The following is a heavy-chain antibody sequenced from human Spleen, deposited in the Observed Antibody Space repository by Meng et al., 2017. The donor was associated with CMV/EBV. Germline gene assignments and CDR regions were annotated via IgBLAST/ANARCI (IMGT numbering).Heavy chain of an antibody. CDR3: AKSRREGSYHGLYYYYDMDV. CDR1: GFTFSNYA. J-gene: IGHJ6*02. CDR2: VSEATGST. V-gene: IGHV3-23*01. D-gene: IGHD3-16*02. Sequence: GESLKISCVASGFTFSNYAMSWVRQAPGGGLEWVSTVSEATGSTYYADSVKGRFTISRDTSKNTLYLRMNSLRPEDTAVYYCAKSRREGSYHGLYYYYDMDVWGQGTTVTVSS.